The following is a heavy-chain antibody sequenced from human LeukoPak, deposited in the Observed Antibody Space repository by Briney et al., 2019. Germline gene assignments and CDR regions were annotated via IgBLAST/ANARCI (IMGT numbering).Heavy chain of an antibody. D-gene: IGHD4-11*01. CDR3: ARAASNYPCGY. CDR1: GGSFSCYY. Sequence: SSETMSLTCAVYGGSFSCYYWSWIRQPPGKGLEWIGEINHSGSTNYNPSLKSRVTISVDTSKNQFSLKLSSVTAADTAVYYCARAASNYPCGYWGQGTLVTVSS. J-gene: IGHJ4*02. CDR2: INHSGST. V-gene: IGHV4-34*01.